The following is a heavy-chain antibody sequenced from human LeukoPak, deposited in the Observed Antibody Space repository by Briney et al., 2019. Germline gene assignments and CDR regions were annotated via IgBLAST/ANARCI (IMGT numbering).Heavy chain of an antibody. Sequence: SETLSLTCDVFGGSFTDYFWTWLRQSPGKGLEWIGEINDYTGNTNYNPSLNSRVSISLGKSKNQFSLELRSVTAADTAVYYWARGRIAKIVVVHSFHYGMDVWGQGTTVTVSS. V-gene: IGHV4-34*01. CDR3: ARGRIAKIVVVHSFHYGMDV. CDR2: INDYTGNT. D-gene: IGHD3-22*01. CDR1: GGSFTDYF. J-gene: IGHJ6*02.